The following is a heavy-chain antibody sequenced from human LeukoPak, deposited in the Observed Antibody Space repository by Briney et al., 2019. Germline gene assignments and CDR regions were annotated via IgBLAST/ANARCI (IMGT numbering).Heavy chain of an antibody. Sequence: GGSLRLSCAVSGFTFSNYPMSWVRQAPGKGLEWVSALSIDGVNTYYADSVKGRFTISRDNSKNTLYLQMNSLRAEDTAVYYCAKDDGDYAKGYYFDYWGQGTLVTVSS. CDR2: LSIDGVNT. CDR1: GFTFSNYP. V-gene: IGHV3-23*01. J-gene: IGHJ4*02. CDR3: AKDDGDYAKGYYFDY. D-gene: IGHD4-17*01.